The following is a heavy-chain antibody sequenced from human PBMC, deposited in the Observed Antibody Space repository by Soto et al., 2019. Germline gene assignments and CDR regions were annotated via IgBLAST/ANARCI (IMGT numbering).Heavy chain of an antibody. CDR3: ARELDRSGPRFGP. Sequence: HPGGSLRLSCAAPGFTFSSYWMHWVRQAPGKGLVWVSRIGSDGRSTSYTDSVKGRFTISRDNAKNTLYLQMNSLRAEDTAVYYWARELDRSGPRFGPWGQGTLVTVSS. CDR2: IGSDGRST. D-gene: IGHD6-19*01. J-gene: IGHJ5*02. V-gene: IGHV3-74*01. CDR1: GFTFSSYW.